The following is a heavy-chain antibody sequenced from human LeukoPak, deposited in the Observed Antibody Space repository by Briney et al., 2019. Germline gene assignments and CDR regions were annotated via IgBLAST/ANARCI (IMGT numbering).Heavy chain of an antibody. CDR1: GGSISSYY. CDR3: ARQGRLTGDLRLDWYFDL. J-gene: IGHJ2*01. CDR2: IYYSGST. Sequence: KPSETLSLTCTVSGGSISSYYWSWIRQPPGKGLEWIGYIYYSGSTNYNPSLKSRVTISVDTSKNQFSLKLSSVTAADTAVYYCARQGRLTGDLRLDWYFDLWGRGTLVTVSS. D-gene: IGHD7-27*01. V-gene: IGHV4-59*08.